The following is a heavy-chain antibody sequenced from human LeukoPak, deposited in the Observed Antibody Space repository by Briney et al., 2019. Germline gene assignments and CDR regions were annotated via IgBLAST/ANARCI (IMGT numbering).Heavy chain of an antibody. CDR2: INSDGSST. V-gene: IGHV3-74*01. D-gene: IGHD2-15*01. Sequence: GGSLRLSCAASGFTFSSYWMHWVRRAPGKGLVWVSRINSDGSSTSYADSVKGRFTISRDNAKNTLYLQMNSLRAKDTAVYYCARATRYCSGGSCVYYFDYWGQGTLVTVSS. J-gene: IGHJ4*02. CDR3: ARATRYCSGGSCVYYFDY. CDR1: GFTFSSYW.